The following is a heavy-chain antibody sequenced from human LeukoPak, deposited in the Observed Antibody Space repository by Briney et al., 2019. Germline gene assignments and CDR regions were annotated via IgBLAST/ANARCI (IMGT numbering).Heavy chain of an antibody. J-gene: IGHJ4*02. Sequence: SVKVSCKASGGTFSSYAISWVRQAPGQGLEWMGGSIPIFGTANYAQKFQGRVTITADESTSTAYMELSSLRSEDTAVYYCARSGNPYYYDSSGYFDYWGQGTLVTVSS. CDR2: SIPIFGTA. CDR3: ARSGNPYYYDSSGYFDY. D-gene: IGHD3-22*01. V-gene: IGHV1-69*01. CDR1: GGTFSSYA.